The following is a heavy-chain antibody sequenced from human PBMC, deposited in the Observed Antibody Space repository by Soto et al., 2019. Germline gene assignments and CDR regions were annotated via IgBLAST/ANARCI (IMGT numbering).Heavy chain of an antibody. J-gene: IGHJ3*02. Sequence: PWETLSLTCAVYGGSFSGYYWSWIRQPPGKGLEWIGEINHSGSTNYNPSLKSRVTISVDTSKNQFSLKLSSVTAADTAVYYCAINDAFDIWGQGTMVTVSS. CDR2: INHSGST. CDR1: GGSFSGYY. CDR3: AINDAFDI. V-gene: IGHV4-34*01.